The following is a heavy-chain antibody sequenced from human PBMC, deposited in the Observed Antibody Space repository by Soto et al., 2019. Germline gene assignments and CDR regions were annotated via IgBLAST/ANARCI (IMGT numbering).Heavy chain of an antibody. Sequence: SETLSLTCAVYGGSFSGYYWSWIRQPPGKGLEWIGEINHSGSTNYNPSLKSRVTISVDTSKNQFSLKLSSVTAADTAVYYCARGRARITIFGVAGPPDYWGQGTLVTISS. J-gene: IGHJ4*02. D-gene: IGHD3-3*01. CDR3: ARGRARITIFGVAGPPDY. CDR2: INHSGST. CDR1: GGSFSGYY. V-gene: IGHV4-34*01.